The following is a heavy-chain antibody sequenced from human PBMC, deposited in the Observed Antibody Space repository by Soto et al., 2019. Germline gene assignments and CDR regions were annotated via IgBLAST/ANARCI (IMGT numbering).Heavy chain of an antibody. V-gene: IGHV1-69*01. CDR3: ACGCSSPSCYYGWDRD. Sequence: QVQLVQSGAEVKKPGSSVKVSCKASGGTFTSFAVSWVRQAPGQGLEWMGGIIPISGTAHYAQKFQGRVTITADESRSTAYMELSSLRSEDTAVYYCACGCSSPSCYYGWDRDWGQGTLVTVSS. CDR2: IIPISGTA. J-gene: IGHJ4*02. CDR1: GGTFTSFA. D-gene: IGHD2-2*01.